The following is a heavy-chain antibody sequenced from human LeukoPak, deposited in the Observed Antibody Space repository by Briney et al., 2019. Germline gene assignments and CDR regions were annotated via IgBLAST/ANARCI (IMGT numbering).Heavy chain of an antibody. V-gene: IGHV4-59*01. J-gene: IGHJ4*02. CDR1: GGSISSYY. D-gene: IGHD5-18*01. CDR3: ARGFNSYGSYYFGY. Sequence: PSETLSLTCTVSGGSISSYYWSWIRQPPGKGLEWIGYIYYSGSTNYNPSLKSRVTISVDTSKNQFSLKLSSVTAADTAVYYCARGFNSYGSYYFGYWGQGTLVTVSS. CDR2: IYYSGST.